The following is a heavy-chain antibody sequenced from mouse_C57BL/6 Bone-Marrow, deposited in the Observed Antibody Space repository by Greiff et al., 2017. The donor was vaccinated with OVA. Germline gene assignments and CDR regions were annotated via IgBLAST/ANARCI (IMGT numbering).Heavy chain of an antibody. CDR3: VREGLYYSNPWFAY. CDR1: GFTFNTYA. J-gene: IGHJ3*01. CDR2: IRSKSSNYAT. V-gene: IGHV10-3*01. D-gene: IGHD2-5*01. Sequence: EVMLVESGGGLVQPKGSLKLSCAASGFTFNTYAMHWVRQAPGKGLEWFARIRSKSSNYATYYADSVKDRFTISRDDSQSMLYLQMNNLKTEDTAMYYCVREGLYYSNPWFAYWGQGTLVTVSA.